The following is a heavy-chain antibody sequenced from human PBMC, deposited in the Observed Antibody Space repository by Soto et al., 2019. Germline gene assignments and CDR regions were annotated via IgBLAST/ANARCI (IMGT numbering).Heavy chain of an antibody. D-gene: IGHD2-15*01. CDR2: ISNSGSTT. CDR1: GFTFSHYF. CDR3: VREKYCSGGSCYSDY. V-gene: IGHV3-11*01. J-gene: IGHJ4*02. Sequence: QVQLVESGGGLAKPGGSLRLSCAASGFTFSHYFMTWIRQAPGKGLEWVSHISNSGSTTYYADSVKSRFTISRDNAKDSLSLQMNSVRAEDTAVYYCVREKYCSGGSCYSDYWGQGTLVTVSS.